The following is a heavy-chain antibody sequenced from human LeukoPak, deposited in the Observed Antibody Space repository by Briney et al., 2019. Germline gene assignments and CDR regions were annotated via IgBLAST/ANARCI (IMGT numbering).Heavy chain of an antibody. CDR3: ARRSLVRGVKYPGYDY. D-gene: IGHD3-10*01. J-gene: IGHJ4*02. V-gene: IGHV1-69*01. CDR2: IIPIFGTA. CDR1: GGTFSSYA. Sequence: ASVKVSCKASGGTFSSYAISWVRQAPGQGLEWMGGIIPIFGTANYAQKFQGRVTITADESTSTAYMELSSLRSEDTAVYYCARRSLVRGVKYPGYDYWGQGTLVTVSS.